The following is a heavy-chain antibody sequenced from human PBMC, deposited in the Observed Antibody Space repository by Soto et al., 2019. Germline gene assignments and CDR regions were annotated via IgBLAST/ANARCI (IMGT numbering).Heavy chain of an antibody. CDR2: INAGNGNT. CDR1: GYTFTSYA. V-gene: IGHV1-3*01. J-gene: IGHJ6*03. D-gene: IGHD2-15*01. CDR3: AGDTLYCSGGSCYLFEFNYMDV. Sequence: ASVKVSCKASGYTFTSYAMHWVRQAPGQRLEWMGWINAGNGNTKYSQKFQGRVTITRDTSASTAYMELGSLRSEDTAVYYCAGDTLYCSGGSCYLFEFNYMDVWGKGTTVTVSS.